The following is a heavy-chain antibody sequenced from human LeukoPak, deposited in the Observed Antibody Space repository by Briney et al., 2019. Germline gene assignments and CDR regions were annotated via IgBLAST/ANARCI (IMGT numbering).Heavy chain of an antibody. CDR1: GFTFSDYY. J-gene: IGHJ2*01. CDR3: AKRNFYDSSGYYLTYWYFDL. Sequence: GGSLRLSCAVSGFTFSDYYMDWVRQAPGKGLEWVGRIRNKANSYTTEYAASVKGRFTISRDDSRNSLYLQMNSLTAEDTAVYYCAKRNFYDSSGYYLTYWYFDLWGRGTLVTVSS. V-gene: IGHV3-72*01. CDR2: IRNKANSYTT. D-gene: IGHD3-22*01.